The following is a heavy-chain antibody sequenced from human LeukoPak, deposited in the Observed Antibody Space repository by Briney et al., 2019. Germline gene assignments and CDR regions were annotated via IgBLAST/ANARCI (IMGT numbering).Heavy chain of an antibody. D-gene: IGHD3-10*01. J-gene: IGHJ4*02. CDR1: GDSINSRSHY. CDR2: IFYTGSG. Sequence: SETLSLTCTVSGDSINSRSHYCSWIRESPGKGLEWIGSIFYTGSGYYNPSLESRVTMSLDTSKNQISLKLTSVTAAVTAGYYCARTTWFWYFDSWGQGTLVTVSS. V-gene: IGHV4-39*01. CDR3: ARTTWFWYFDS.